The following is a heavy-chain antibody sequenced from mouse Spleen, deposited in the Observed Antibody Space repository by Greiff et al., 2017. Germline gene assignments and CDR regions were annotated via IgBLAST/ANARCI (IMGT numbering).Heavy chain of an antibody. CDR3: ARERVIPTLVADFDY. D-gene: IGHD1-1*01. J-gene: IGHJ2*01. CDR2: IDPRSGNN. CDR1: GYTFTSYG. V-gene: IGHV1-81*01. Sequence: QVQLKESGAELARPGASVKLSCKASGYTFTSYGISWVKQRTGQGLEWIGEIDPRSGNNYYNEKFKGKATLTADKSSSTAYMELRSLTSADSAVYFCARERVIPTLVADFDYWGQGTPLTVSS.